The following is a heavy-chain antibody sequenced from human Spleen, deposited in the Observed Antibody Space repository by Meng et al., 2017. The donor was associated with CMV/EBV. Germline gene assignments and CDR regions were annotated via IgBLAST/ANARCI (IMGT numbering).Heavy chain of an antibody. CDR1: GGSFSGYY. CDR2: INHSGST. D-gene: IGHD3-10*01. Sequence: QGRLQQWGPGLFKPSETLSLTCAVYGGSFSGYYWSWIRQPPGKGLEWIGEINHSGSTNYNPSLKSRVTISVDTSKNQFSLKLSSVTAADTAVYYCASGVRGWFDPWGQGTLVTVSS. V-gene: IGHV4-34*01. J-gene: IGHJ5*02. CDR3: ASGVRGWFDP.